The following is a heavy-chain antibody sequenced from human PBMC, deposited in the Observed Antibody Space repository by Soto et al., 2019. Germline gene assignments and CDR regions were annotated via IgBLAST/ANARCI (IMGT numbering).Heavy chain of an antibody. CDR2: IFSNDEK. J-gene: IGHJ5*02. D-gene: IGHD3-3*01. Sequence: SGPTLVNPTETLTLTCTVSGFSPSNARMGVSWIRQPPGKALEWLAHIFSNDEKSYSTSLKSRLTISKDTSKSQVVLTMTNMDPVDTATYYCARVNYDFWSGYYPFDPWGQGTLVTVSS. V-gene: IGHV2-26*01. CDR1: GFSPSNARMG. CDR3: ARVNYDFWSGYYPFDP.